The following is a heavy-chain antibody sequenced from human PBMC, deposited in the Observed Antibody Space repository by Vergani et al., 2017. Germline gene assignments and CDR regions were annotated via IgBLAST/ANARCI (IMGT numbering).Heavy chain of an antibody. CDR3: ASKRGACRAAYCHSYDF. D-gene: IGHD2-15*01. V-gene: IGHV4-39*01. CDR1: GDSVISTDYH. J-gene: IGHJ4*02. Sequence: QVQLQESGPGLVKPSETLSLTCTVSGDSVISTDYHWGWIRQPPGKGLEWIGSMDYSGSTSYNPSLESRISISFETHKNQFSLRLTCLTAAATAVYYCASKRGACRAAYCHSYDFWGPGTLVGVSS. CDR2: MDYSGST.